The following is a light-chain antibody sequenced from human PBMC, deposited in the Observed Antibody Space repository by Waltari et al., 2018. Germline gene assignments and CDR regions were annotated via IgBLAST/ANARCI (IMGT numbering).Light chain of an antibody. CDR1: SGHSNYA. CDR2: LNSDGTD. V-gene: IGLV4-69*01. CDR3: QTWGTGIRV. Sequence: QLVLTQSPSASASLGASVKLTCTLSSGHSNYAIERHQQQSEKGPRKLMKLNSDGTDNQGEGIPVRFSGSSSGAERYLTISSLRSEDEADYYCQTWGTGIRVFGGGTKLTVL. J-gene: IGLJ3*02.